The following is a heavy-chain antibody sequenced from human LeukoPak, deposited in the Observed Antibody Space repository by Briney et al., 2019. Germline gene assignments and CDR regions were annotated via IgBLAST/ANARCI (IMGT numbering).Heavy chain of an antibody. J-gene: IGHJ4*02. CDR1: GFTVSSNY. D-gene: IGHD2-15*01. CDR2: IYSGGST. V-gene: IGHV3-53*01. Sequence: GGSLRLSCAASGFTVSSNYMSWVRQAPGKGLEWVSVIYSGGSTYYADSVKGRFTISRDNSKNTLYLQMNSLRAEDTAVYYCARAPGVGYCSGGSCYSGTFDCWGQGTLVTVSS. CDR3: ARAPGVGYCSGGSCYSGTFDC.